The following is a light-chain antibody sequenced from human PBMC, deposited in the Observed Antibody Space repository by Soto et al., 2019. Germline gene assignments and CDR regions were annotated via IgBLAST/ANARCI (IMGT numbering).Light chain of an antibody. CDR3: SSFTSSRTTV. Sequence: QSALTQPASVSGSPGQSITISCTGTSRDVGGYNYVSWYQQHPGKVPKLMIFDVSDRPSGVSNRFSGSKSGNTASLTISGLQAEDEADYYCSSFTSSRTTVFGGGTKLTVL. CDR1: SRDVGGYNY. J-gene: IGLJ2*01. V-gene: IGLV2-14*03. CDR2: DVS.